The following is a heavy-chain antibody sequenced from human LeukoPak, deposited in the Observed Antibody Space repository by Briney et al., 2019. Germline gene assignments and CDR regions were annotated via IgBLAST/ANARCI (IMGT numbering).Heavy chain of an antibody. V-gene: IGHV2-5*02. D-gene: IGHD3-10*01. CDR2: IYWDDDK. CDR1: GFSLSTSGVG. CDR3: AHSVKILWFGESFDY. Sequence: SGPTLVKPTQTLTLTCTFSGFSLSTSGVGVGWIREPPGKALEWLALIYWDDDKRYSPSLKSRLTITKDTSKNQVVLTMTNMDPVDTATYYCAHSVKILWFGESFDYWGQGTLATVSS. J-gene: IGHJ4*02.